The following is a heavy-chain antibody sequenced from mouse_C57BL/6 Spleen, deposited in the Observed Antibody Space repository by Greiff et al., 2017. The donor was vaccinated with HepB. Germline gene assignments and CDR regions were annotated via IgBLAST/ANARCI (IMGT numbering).Heavy chain of an antibody. CDR3: AREEIISGTWFAY. J-gene: IGHJ3*01. CDR2: IYPRSGNT. Sequence: QVQLKESGAELARPGASVKLSCKASGYTFTSYGISWVKQRTGQGLEWIGEIYPRSGNTYYNEKFKGKATLTADKSSSTAYMELRSLTSEDSAVYFCAREEIISGTWFAYWGQGTLVTVSA. CDR1: GYTFTSYG. V-gene: IGHV1-81*01.